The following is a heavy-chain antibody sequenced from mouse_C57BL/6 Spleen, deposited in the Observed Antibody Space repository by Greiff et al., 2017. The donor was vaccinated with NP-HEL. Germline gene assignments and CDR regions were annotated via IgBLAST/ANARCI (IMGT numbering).Heavy chain of an antibody. D-gene: IGHD1-1*01. CDR1: GYTFTSYW. CDR3: ASRITTVVAKDYAMDY. CDR2: IDPNSGGT. Sequence: VQLQQPGAELVKPGASVKLSCKASGYTFTSYWMHWVKQRPGRGLEWIGRIDPNSGGTKYNEKFKSKATLTVDKPSSTAYMQLSSLTSEDSAVYYCASRITTVVAKDYAMDYWGQGTSVTVSS. J-gene: IGHJ4*01. V-gene: IGHV1-72*01.